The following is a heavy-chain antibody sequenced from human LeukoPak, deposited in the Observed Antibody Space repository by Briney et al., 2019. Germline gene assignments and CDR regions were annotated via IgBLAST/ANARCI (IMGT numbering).Heavy chain of an antibody. D-gene: IGHD2-2*01. V-gene: IGHV1-18*01. Sequence: ASVKVSCKASGYTFTSYGISWVRQAPEQGLEWMGWITAYTGNTNYAQKLQGRLTMTTDTSTSTAYMELRSLRSDDTAVYYCARDGGTSSIYYYYYMDVWGKGTTVTVSS. CDR3: ARDGGTSSIYYYYYMDV. J-gene: IGHJ6*03. CDR2: ITAYTGNT. CDR1: GYTFTSYG.